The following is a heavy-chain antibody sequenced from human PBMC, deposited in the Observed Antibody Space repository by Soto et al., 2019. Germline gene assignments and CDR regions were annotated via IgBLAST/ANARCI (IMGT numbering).Heavy chain of an antibody. CDR2: ISYDGSNK. Sequence: QVQLVESGGGVVQPGRSLRLSCAASGFTFSSYGMHWVRQAPGKGLEWVAVISYDGSNKYYADSVKGRFTISRDNYKNTLYLQINSLRAEDTAVYYCAKDRDSILAAGKWFDPWGQGTLVTVSS. J-gene: IGHJ5*02. CDR3: AKDRDSILAAGKWFDP. D-gene: IGHD6-13*01. CDR1: GFTFSSYG. V-gene: IGHV3-30*18.